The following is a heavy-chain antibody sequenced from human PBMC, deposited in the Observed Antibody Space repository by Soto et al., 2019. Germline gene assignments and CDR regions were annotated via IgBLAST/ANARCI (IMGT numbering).Heavy chain of an antibody. D-gene: IGHD6-19*01. CDR2: IAYNGTT. J-gene: IGHJ1*01. Sequence: SVNLSLKSTGASCSSSSYYWVRMGHCPGHGLEWIGYIAYNGTTTYNPSLKSRVTISMDTSKSRFSLRLTSATAADTATYYCARGQYCSGWLGFWYCIEHWGQGAPATVSS. CDR3: ARGQYCSGWLGFWYCIEH. V-gene: IGHV4-59*01. CDR1: SCSSSSYY.